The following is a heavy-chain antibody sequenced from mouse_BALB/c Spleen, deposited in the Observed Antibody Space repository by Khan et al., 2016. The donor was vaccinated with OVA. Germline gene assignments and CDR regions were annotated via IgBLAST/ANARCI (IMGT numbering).Heavy chain of an antibody. CDR2: ISSGGSYT. J-gene: IGHJ3*01. V-gene: IGHV5-9-3*01. CDR1: GFTFSNYA. D-gene: IGHD1-1*01. Sequence: EVELVESGGGLVKPGGSLKLSCAASGFTFSNYAMSWVRQTPEKRLEWVATISSGGSYTYYPASVQGRFTISRDNAKNTLSLQMSSLRSEDAAIYYCARELFTTVVATPFAYWGQGTLVTVSA. CDR3: ARELFTTVVATPFAY.